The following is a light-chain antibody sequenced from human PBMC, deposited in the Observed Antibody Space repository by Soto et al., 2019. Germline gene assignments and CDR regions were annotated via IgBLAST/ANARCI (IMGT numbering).Light chain of an antibody. CDR2: GAS. CDR1: QSVSSY. CDR3: QQYGSYPLT. J-gene: IGKJ4*01. V-gene: IGKV3-20*01. Sequence: EIVLTQSPATLSLSPGERATLSSRASQSVSSYLAWYQQKNGQAPRILIYGASTRATGIPARFSGSWSGTEFTLTISRLEPEDFEVFYCQQYGSYPLTFGGGTKVDI.